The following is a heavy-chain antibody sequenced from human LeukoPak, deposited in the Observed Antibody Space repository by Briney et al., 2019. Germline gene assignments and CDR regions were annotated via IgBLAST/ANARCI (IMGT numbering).Heavy chain of an antibody. CDR1: GGSISSYY. Sequence: PSETLSLTCTVSGGSISSYYWSWIRQPAGKGLEWIGEINHSGSTNYNPSLKSRVTISVDTSKNQFSLKLNSVTAADTAVYYCARTTEDCSSTSCYQYWFDPWGQGTLVTVSS. J-gene: IGHJ5*02. D-gene: IGHD2-2*01. V-gene: IGHV4-59*01. CDR3: ARTTEDCSSTSCYQYWFDP. CDR2: INHSGST.